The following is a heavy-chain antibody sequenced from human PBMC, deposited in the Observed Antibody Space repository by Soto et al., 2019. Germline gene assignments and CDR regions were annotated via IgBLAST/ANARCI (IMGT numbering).Heavy chain of an antibody. CDR1: GFTFSSYA. V-gene: IGHV3-23*01. J-gene: IGHJ4*02. CDR3: AKAAGTTAMEVDY. Sequence: SGGSLRLSCLASGFTFSSYAMGWVRQAPGEGLEWVSGISGSGHSTYYADSVKGRFTISRDNSKNTLFLQMNSLRAEDTGVYHCAKAAGTTAMEVDYWGQGTLVTVSS. D-gene: IGHD5-18*01. CDR2: ISGSGHST.